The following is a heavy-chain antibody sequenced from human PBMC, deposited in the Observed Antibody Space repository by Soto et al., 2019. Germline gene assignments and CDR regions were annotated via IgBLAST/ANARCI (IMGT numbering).Heavy chain of an antibody. CDR3: VILADGKFDL. V-gene: IGHV3-23*01. J-gene: IGHJ5*02. Sequence: EVLLLGSGGGLVQPGGSLRLSCSASGFNFGSNSMAWVRQAPGKGLEYVASISDTSHRIFHADPLKGRFTISRDNSRNRLYLEMKSLRAEDTALYYCVILADGKFDLWGQGTLVIFSS. D-gene: IGHD6-19*01. CDR1: GFNFGSNS. CDR2: ISDTSHRI.